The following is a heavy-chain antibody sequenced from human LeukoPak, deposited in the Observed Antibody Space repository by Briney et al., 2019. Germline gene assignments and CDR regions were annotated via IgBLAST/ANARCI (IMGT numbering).Heavy chain of an antibody. V-gene: IGHV4-39*01. D-gene: IGHD5-24*01. CDR2: ICDSGST. CDR1: GGSISSSSYC. Sequence: SETLSLTCTVSGGSISSSSYCWGWIRQPPEKGLEWIGSICDSGSTLYNPSLNSRVTLSVDTSKNQFSLKLSSVSAADTAVYHCARTENYIPEDWFDPWGQGTLVTASS. CDR3: ARTENYIPEDWFDP. J-gene: IGHJ5*02.